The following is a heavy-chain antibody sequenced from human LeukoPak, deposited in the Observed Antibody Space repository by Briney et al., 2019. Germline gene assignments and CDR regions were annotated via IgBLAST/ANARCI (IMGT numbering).Heavy chain of an antibody. J-gene: IGHJ5*02. V-gene: IGHV4-59*08. CDR1: GGSIRSYY. CDR2: IYYSGST. CDR3: ERQELLWFGESPNWFDP. Sequence: SETLSLTCTVSGGSIRSYYWSWIRQPPGKGLEWIGYIYYSGSTNYNPSLKSRVTISVDTSKNQFSLKLSSVTAADTAVYYCERQELLWFGESPNWFDPWGQGTLVTVSS. D-gene: IGHD3-10*01.